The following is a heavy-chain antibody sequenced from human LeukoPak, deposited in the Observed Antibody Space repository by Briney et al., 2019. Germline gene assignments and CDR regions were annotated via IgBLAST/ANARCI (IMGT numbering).Heavy chain of an antibody. Sequence: GGSLRLSCAASGFTFSSYSMNWVRQAPGNGLEWVSSISSSSSYIYYADSVKGRFTISRDNAKNSLYLQMNSLRAEDTAVYYCARDGRIAVVYWGQGTLVTASS. CDR1: GFTFSSYS. CDR2: ISSSSSYI. D-gene: IGHD6-19*01. CDR3: ARDGRIAVVY. J-gene: IGHJ4*02. V-gene: IGHV3-21*01.